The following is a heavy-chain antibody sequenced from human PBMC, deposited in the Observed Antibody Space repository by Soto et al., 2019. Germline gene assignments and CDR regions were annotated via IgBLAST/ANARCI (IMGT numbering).Heavy chain of an antibody. J-gene: IGHJ4*02. CDR1: GGSFSGYY. CDR2: INHSGST. D-gene: IGHD3-9*01. CDR3: ARVRALRYFDWLLPYFDY. Sequence: QVQLQQWGAGLLKPSETLSLTCAVYGGSFSGYYWSWIRQPPGKGLEWIGEINHSGSTNYNPSLKSRVTISVDTSKNQFSLKLSSVTAADTAVYYCARVRALRYFDWLLPYFDYWGQGTLVTVSS. V-gene: IGHV4-34*01.